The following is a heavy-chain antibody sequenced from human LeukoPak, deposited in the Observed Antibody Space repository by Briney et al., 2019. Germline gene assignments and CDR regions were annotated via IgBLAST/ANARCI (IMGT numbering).Heavy chain of an antibody. V-gene: IGHV3-15*05. Sequence: GGSLRLSCAASGFTFSSYGMHWVRQAPGKGLEWVGRIKSESDGGTTDYAAPVKGRFTISRDDSRNTVYLQMSSLKTEDTGVYYCNTDLIGFVDLLLDSRLNWFDPWGQGTLVTVSS. CDR1: GFTFSSYG. J-gene: IGHJ5*02. CDR3: NTDLIGFVDLLLDSRLNWFDP. D-gene: IGHD3-10*01. CDR2: IKSESDGGTT.